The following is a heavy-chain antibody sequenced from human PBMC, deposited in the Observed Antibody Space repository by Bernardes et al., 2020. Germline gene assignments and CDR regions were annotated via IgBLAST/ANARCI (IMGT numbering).Heavy chain of an antibody. J-gene: IGHJ4*02. D-gene: IGHD1-26*01. V-gene: IGHV3-23*01. CDR3: AKDDIVGATKGVYYFDH. CDR1: GFTFSNYA. Sequence: GGSLRLSCAASGFTFSNYAMSWVRQAPGKGLEWVSAISGSGFGTYYADSVKGRFTISRDNSKNTLYLQMNSLRAEDTAVYYCAKDDIVGATKGVYYFDHWGQGTLVTVSS. CDR2: ISGSGFGT.